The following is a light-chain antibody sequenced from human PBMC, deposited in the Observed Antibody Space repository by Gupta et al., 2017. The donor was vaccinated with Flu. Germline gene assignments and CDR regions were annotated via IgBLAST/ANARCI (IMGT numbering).Light chain of an antibody. Sequence: DLVLTQSPDSLALSLGERATINCKSSQSVLDSANNKNYLAWYQQKPGQPPKLLIYWASTREAGVTDRFSGSGCGTDFTLTISSRQAEDVAVYYCQKYDSTPQYSFGQGTKVEIK. V-gene: IGKV4-1*01. CDR1: QSVLDSANNKNY. J-gene: IGKJ2*03. CDR2: WAS. CDR3: QKYDSTPQYS.